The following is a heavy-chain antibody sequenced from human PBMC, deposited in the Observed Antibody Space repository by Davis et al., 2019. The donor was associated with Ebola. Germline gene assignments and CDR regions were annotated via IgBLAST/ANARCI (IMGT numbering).Heavy chain of an antibody. CDR1: GFTFSSYT. CDR2: ISSSSSYT. CDR3: ARAPRYYFDY. Sequence: GGSLRLSCVASGFTFSSYTMNWVRQAPGKGLEWVSSISSSSSYTYYADSVKGRFTISRDNAKNSLYLQMNSLRAEDTAVYYCARAPRYYFDYWGQGTLITVSS. D-gene: IGHD1-14*01. V-gene: IGHV3-21*01. J-gene: IGHJ4*02.